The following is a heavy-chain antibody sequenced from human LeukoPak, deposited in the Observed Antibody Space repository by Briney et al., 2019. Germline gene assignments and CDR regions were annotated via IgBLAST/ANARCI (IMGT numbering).Heavy chain of an antibody. V-gene: IGHV3-66*02. D-gene: IGHD6-13*01. CDR2: IYSGGST. Sequence: GGSLRLSCAASGFTVSNNYMSWVRQAPGKGLEWVSVIYSGGSTYYADSVEGRFTISRDNSKNTLYLQMNSLRAEDTAVYYCARGGSSSSFFDYWGQGTLVTVSS. CDR3: ARGGSSSSFFDY. J-gene: IGHJ4*02. CDR1: GFTVSNNY.